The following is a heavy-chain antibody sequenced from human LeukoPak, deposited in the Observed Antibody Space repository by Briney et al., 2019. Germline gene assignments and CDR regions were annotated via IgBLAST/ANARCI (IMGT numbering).Heavy chain of an antibody. CDR3: ARAATLNYGSGSYLGFDP. D-gene: IGHD3-10*01. CDR1: GFTVSSNY. J-gene: IGHJ5*02. V-gene: IGHV3-53*01. CDR2: IYSGAST. Sequence: PGGSLRLSCAASGFTVSSNYMYWVRQAPGKGLEWVSIIYSGASTYYADSVKGRFTISRDNSKNTLYLQMNSLRAEDTAVYYCARAATLNYGSGSYLGFDPWGQGTLVTVSS.